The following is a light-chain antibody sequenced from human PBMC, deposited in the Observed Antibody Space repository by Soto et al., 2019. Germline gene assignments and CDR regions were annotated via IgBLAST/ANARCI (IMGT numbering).Light chain of an antibody. CDR3: QQYNHWPLT. CDR1: QSVSTH. Sequence: DIVLTTSPGILSLSTGVRAHLSCMASQSVSTHMLVWHQQHPGQPPRLLIYGASSRATGIPARFSGSGSGTDFTLTISSLQSEDFAVYYCQQYNHWPLTFGQGTKVDI. CDR2: GAS. V-gene: IGKV3-15*01. J-gene: IGKJ1*01.